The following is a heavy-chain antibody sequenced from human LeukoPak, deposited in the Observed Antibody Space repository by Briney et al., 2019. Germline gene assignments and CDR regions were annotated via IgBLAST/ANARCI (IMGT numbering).Heavy chain of an antibody. CDR1: GFTFSSNV. V-gene: IGHV3-23*01. J-gene: IGHJ6*03. Sequence: GGSLRLSCAASGFTFSSNVMSWVRRAPGKGLEWVSSITGSGGSIYYADSVKGRFTISRDNAKNSLYLQMNSLRAEDTAVYYCARDRIEQQRTLGRSTSYYNYYYMDVWGKGTTVTVSS. CDR2: ITGSGGSI. D-gene: IGHD6-13*01. CDR3: ARDRIEQQRTLGRSTSYYNYYYMDV.